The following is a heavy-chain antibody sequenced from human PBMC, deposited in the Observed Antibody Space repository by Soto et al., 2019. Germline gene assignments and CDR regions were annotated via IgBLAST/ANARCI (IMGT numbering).Heavy chain of an antibody. J-gene: IGHJ4*02. CDR3: ASRYDSSDY. CDR2: IIPILGIA. D-gene: IGHD3-22*01. Sequence: QVQLVQSGAEVKKPGSSVKVSCKASGGTFSSYTISWVRQAPGQGLEWMGRIIPILGIANYAQKFQGRVTITADKSTSTDYMELSSLRSEDTAVYYGASRYDSSDYWGQGTLVTVAS. CDR1: GGTFSSYT. V-gene: IGHV1-69*02.